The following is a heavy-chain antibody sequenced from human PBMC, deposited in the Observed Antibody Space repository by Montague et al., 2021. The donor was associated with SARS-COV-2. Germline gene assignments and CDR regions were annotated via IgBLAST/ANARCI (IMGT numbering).Heavy chain of an antibody. J-gene: IGHJ4*02. CDR2: ISYDGSNK. Sequence: SLRLSCAASGFTFSSYAMHWVRQAPGKGLEWVAVISYDGSNKYYADSVKGRFTISRDNSKNRLYLQMNSLRAEDTAVYYCARVGSGSYYGYFDYWGQGTLVTVSS. CDR1: GFTFSSYA. V-gene: IGHV3-30*04. D-gene: IGHD1-26*01. CDR3: ARVGSGSYYGYFDY.